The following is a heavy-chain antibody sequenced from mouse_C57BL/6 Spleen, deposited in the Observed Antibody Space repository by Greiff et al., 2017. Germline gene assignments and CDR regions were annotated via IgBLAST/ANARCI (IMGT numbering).Heavy chain of an antibody. V-gene: IGHV1-69*01. CDR1: GYTFTSYW. Sequence: QVQLQQPGAELVMPGASVKLSCKASGYTFTSYWMHWVKQRPGQGLEWIGEIDPSDSYSNYNQKFKGKSTLTVDKSSSTAFMQLSSLTAEDSAVYCCGRSPLYSNEREYAMDYWGKGTSVTVSA. J-gene: IGHJ4*01. CDR2: IDPSDSYS. CDR3: GRSPLYSNEREYAMDY. D-gene: IGHD2-5*01.